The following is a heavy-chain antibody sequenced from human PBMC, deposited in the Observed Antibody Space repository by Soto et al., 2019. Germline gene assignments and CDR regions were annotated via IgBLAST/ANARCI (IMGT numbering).Heavy chain of an antibody. D-gene: IGHD3-10*01. CDR1: GYTFTSYY. CDR2: INPSGGST. Sequence: ASVKVSCKASGYTFTSYYMHWVRQAPGQGLEWMGIINPSGGSTSYAQKFQGRVTMTRDTSTSTVYMELSSLRSEDTAVYYCARGARARGPVGESRNNWFDPWGQGTLVTVSS. J-gene: IGHJ5*02. V-gene: IGHV1-46*03. CDR3: ARGARARGPVGESRNNWFDP.